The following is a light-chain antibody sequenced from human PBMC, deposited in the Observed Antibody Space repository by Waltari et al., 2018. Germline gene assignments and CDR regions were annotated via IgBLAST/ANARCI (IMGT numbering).Light chain of an antibody. CDR1: SSDVGGNNY. V-gene: IGLV2-11*01. CDR3: CSFTGSYRV. CDR2: DVS. J-gene: IGLJ3*02. Sequence: QSALTQPRPVSGSPGQSVTISCTGTSSDVGGNNYVSWSQQRPGKAPTLMIYDVSERPSGVPDRLSGSKSGNTASLTISGLQAEDEADYYCCSFTGSYRVVGGGTKLTVL.